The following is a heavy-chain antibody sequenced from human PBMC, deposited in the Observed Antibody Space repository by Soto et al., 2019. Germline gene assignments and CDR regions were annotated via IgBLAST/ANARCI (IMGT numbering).Heavy chain of an antibody. Sequence: GGSLRLSCAASGFTFRIYWMHWVRQAPGKGLVWVSRINGDESTTTYADSVKGRFTISRDNAKNTVYLQMNSLRAEDTAVYYCAARYCSSTSCYYYWGQGTLVTVSS. CDR3: AARYCSSTSCYYY. CDR1: GFTFRIYW. V-gene: IGHV3-74*01. D-gene: IGHD2-2*01. CDR2: INGDESTT. J-gene: IGHJ4*02.